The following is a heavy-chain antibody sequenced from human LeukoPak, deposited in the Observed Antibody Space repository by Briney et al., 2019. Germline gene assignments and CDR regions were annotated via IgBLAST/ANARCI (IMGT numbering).Heavy chain of an antibody. CDR2: ILYDGSTK. Sequence: GRSLRLSCAASGFTFSLHPIYWVRQARGEGLEWVAAILYDGSTKYYADSVKGRFTISRDDSKNTLYLLMNSLRAEDTALYYCARQYTGTLDYWGQGALPSVSS. J-gene: IGHJ4*02. V-gene: IGHV3-30-3*01. D-gene: IGHD1-26*01. CDR1: GFTFSLHP. CDR3: ARQYTGTLDY.